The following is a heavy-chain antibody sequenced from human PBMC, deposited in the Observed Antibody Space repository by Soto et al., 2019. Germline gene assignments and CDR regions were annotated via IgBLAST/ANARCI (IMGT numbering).Heavy chain of an antibody. CDR2: IRKDGSQR. J-gene: IGHJ3*02. CDR1: EFAFSSYW. Sequence: EVQLVESGGGLVQPGGSLTLSCAAPEFAFSSYWMTWVRQAPGKGLEWVANIRKDGSQRSYLDSVRGRFTISRDNSKNSLYLQMNSLRAEDTALYFCARDVSPGSSGLYFDAFDIWGQGTRVTVSS. CDR3: ARDVSPGSSGLYFDAFDI. V-gene: IGHV3-7*05. D-gene: IGHD6-25*01.